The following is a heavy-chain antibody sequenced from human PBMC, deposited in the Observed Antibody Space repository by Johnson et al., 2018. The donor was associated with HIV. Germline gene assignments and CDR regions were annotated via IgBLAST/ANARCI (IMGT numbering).Heavy chain of an antibody. V-gene: IGHV3-20*04. CDR3: AKDGDYSSSLRGAFDI. Sequence: VQLVESGGGVVRPGGSLRLPCAASGFTFDNHAMSWVRQGPGKGLEWFSGTTWNGGNTSYADYVKGRFTVSRDKAKNSLHLQMNSLRDEDTGLYYCAKDGDYSSSLRGAFDIWGQGTMVTVSS. D-gene: IGHD6-6*01. J-gene: IGHJ3*02. CDR2: TTWNGGNT. CDR1: GFTFDNHA.